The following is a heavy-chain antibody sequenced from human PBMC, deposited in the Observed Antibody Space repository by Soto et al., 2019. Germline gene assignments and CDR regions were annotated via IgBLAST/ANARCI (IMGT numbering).Heavy chain of an antibody. Sequence: EVQVLDSGGGLVQPGGSLRLSCAASGFTFTNYPMAWVRQAPAKGLEWVSTISGSGGSTFYADSVKGRFTISRDNSKNPVHLQMNSLRVEDTAVYYCAKRPLKFEGSYFDYWGQGTLVTVSS. V-gene: IGHV3-23*01. D-gene: IGHD3-10*01. CDR1: GFTFTNYP. CDR3: AKRPLKFEGSYFDY. CDR2: ISGSGGST. J-gene: IGHJ4*02.